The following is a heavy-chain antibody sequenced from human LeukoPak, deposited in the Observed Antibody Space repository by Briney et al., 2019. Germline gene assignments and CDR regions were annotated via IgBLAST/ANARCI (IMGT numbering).Heavy chain of an antibody. CDR2: MNPNSGNT. D-gene: IGHD3-22*01. CDR3: ARGSPMYYYDSSAPLDY. CDR1: GYTFTSYD. J-gene: IGHJ4*02. V-gene: IGHV1-8*01. Sequence: ASVTVSCKASGYTFTSYDINWVRQATGQGLEWMGWMNPNSGNTGYAQKFQGRVNMTGNTAISTAYMELSSLRSEDTAVYYCARGSPMYYYDSSAPLDYWGQGTLVTVSS.